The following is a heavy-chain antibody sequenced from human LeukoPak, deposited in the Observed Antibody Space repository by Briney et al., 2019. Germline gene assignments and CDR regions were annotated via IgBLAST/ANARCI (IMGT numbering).Heavy chain of an antibody. Sequence: GESLKISCKGSGYSFSSYWIGWVRQMPGKGLEWMGIIYPGDSDTRFSPSFQGQVTISADKSISTAYLQWSSLKASDTAMYYCARQGGGDSGSYSHFDNWGQGTLVTVSS. V-gene: IGHV5-51*01. CDR1: GYSFSSYW. CDR3: ARQGGGDSGSYSHFDN. J-gene: IGHJ4*02. D-gene: IGHD3-10*01. CDR2: IYPGDSDT.